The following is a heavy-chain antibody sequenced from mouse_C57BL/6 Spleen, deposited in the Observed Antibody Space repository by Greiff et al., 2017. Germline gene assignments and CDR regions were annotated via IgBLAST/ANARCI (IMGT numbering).Heavy chain of an antibody. CDR1: GYTFTDYN. Sequence: EVQLQQSGPELVKPGASVKMSCKASGYTFTDYNMHWVKQSHGKSLEWIGYINPTNGGTSYNQKFKGKATLTVNKSSSTAYMELRSLTSEDSAVYYCARGDYYGSSPYYAMDYWGQGTSVTVSS. D-gene: IGHD1-1*01. CDR2: INPTNGGT. J-gene: IGHJ4*01. CDR3: ARGDYYGSSPYYAMDY. V-gene: IGHV1-22*01.